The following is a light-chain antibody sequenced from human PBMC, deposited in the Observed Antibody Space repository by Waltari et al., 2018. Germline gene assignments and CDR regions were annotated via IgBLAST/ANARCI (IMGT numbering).Light chain of an antibody. CDR2: WAS. CDR3: QQFYSTPRT. J-gene: IGKJ2*02. CDR1: QSVLYSSNNKNY. V-gene: IGKV4-1*01. Sequence: DIVMTQSPDYLSVSLGERATINCKSSQSVLYSSNNKNYLAWYQQKPGQPPNLLIYWASTRESGVPDRFSGSGSGSDFTLTISSLQAEDVAVYYCQQFYSTPRTFGQGTKLEI.